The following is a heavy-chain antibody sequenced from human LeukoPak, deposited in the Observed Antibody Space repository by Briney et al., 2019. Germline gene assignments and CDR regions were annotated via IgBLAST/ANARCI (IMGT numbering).Heavy chain of an antibody. Sequence: SETLSLTCTVSGGSISSYYWTWLRQPAGKGLEWIGRIYSSGSTNYNPSLKSRVTMSGDTSKNQFSLRLSSVTAADTAVYYCARATYYYDSSGYWTLEFDFDIWGQGTMVTVSS. D-gene: IGHD3-22*01. V-gene: IGHV4-4*07. J-gene: IGHJ3*02. CDR3: ARATYYYDSSGYWTLEFDFDI. CDR1: GGSISSYY. CDR2: IYSSGST.